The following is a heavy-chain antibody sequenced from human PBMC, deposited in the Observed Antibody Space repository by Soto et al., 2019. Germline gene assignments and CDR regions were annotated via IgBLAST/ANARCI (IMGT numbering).Heavy chain of an antibody. CDR3: ARIQLDTIMALDY. Sequence: QVQLVESGGGVVQPGGSLRLSCAASGFTFDAYGFHWVRQAPGKGLEWVAVVWSNGKLKYYADSVKGRFTISRDSSESALNLQMNSLRADDTAVYYCARIQLDTIMALDYWGQGTLVTVSS. J-gene: IGHJ4*02. V-gene: IGHV3-33*01. D-gene: IGHD1-1*01. CDR1: GFTFDAYG. CDR2: VWSNGKLK.